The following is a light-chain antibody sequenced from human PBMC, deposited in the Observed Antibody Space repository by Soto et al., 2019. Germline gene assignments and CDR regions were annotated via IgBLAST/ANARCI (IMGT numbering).Light chain of an antibody. V-gene: IGKV1-12*01. CDR2: TGS. Sequence: DIQMTQAPSSVSASVGDRVTITCRARQPIDSWLAWYQQKPGEAPKLLIFTGSLLHSGVPPRFSGSGSGTDFTLTISSLQPEDFETYYCQQTLSFPPTVGQGTKVDIK. CDR3: QQTLSFPPT. J-gene: IGKJ1*01. CDR1: QPIDSW.